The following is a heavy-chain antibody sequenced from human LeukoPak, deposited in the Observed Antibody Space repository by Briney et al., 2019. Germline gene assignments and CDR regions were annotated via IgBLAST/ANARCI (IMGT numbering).Heavy chain of an antibody. J-gene: IGHJ6*02. V-gene: IGHV3-11*01. D-gene: IGHD2-21*02. CDR1: GFTFSDYY. CDR3: ARVGVVVTAIWDYYYGMDV. Sequence: PGGSLRLSCAASGFTFSDYYMSWIRQAPGKGLEWVSYISSSGSTIYYADSVKGRFTISRDNAKNSLYLQMNSLRAEDTAVYYRARVGVVVTAIWDYYYGMDVWGQGTTVTVSS. CDR2: ISSSGSTI.